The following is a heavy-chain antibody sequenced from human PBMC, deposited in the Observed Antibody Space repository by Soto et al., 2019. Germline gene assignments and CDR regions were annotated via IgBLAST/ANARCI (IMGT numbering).Heavy chain of an antibody. Sequence: SVKVSCKASCYSFTSYGISWVRQAPGQGLEWMGWISAYNGNTNYAQKLQGRVTMTTDTSTSTAYMELRSLRSDDTAVYYCARDGYDSSGYYYFDYWGQGTLVTVSS. V-gene: IGHV1-18*01. J-gene: IGHJ4*02. CDR3: ARDGYDSSGYYYFDY. CDR1: CYSFTSYG. CDR2: ISAYNGNT. D-gene: IGHD3-22*01.